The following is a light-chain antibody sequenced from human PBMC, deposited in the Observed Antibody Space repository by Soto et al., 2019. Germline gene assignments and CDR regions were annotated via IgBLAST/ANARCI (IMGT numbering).Light chain of an antibody. CDR3: QPYNNWPPVT. Sequence: EIVMTQSPGTLSLSPGDRATLSCRASQRVSARYLAWYQQKPGQAPRLLIYGASTRATGIPARFSGSGSGTEFTLTISSLQSEEVAVYYCQPYNNWPPVTVGQGTKWDIK. V-gene: IGKV3-15*01. J-gene: IGKJ1*01. CDR1: QRVSARY. CDR2: GAS.